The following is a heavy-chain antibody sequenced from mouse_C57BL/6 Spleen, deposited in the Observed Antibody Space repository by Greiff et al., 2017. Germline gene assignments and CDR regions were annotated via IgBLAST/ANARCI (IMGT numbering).Heavy chain of an antibody. D-gene: IGHD1-2*01. Sequence: VKLMESGPGLVAPSQSLSITCTVSGFSLTSYGVDWVRQPPGKGLEWLGVIWGGGSKNYNSARMSRLSISKDNSKSHVFLKMNSLQTDDTAMYYCAKRDGGAMDYWGQGTSVTVSS. J-gene: IGHJ4*01. V-gene: IGHV2-9*01. CDR2: IWGGGSK. CDR1: GFSLTSYG. CDR3: AKRDGGAMDY.